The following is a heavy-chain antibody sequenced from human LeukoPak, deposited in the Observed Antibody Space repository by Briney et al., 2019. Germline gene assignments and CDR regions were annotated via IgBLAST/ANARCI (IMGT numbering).Heavy chain of an antibody. D-gene: IGHD3-3*01. CDR3: ARDDARAKITIFGVVTQYNWFDP. CDR1: GYTFTSYG. CDR2: ISAYNGST. V-gene: IGHV1-18*01. Sequence: ASVKVSCKASGYTFTSYGISWVRQAPGQGLEWMGWISAYNGSTNYAQKLQGRVTMTTDTSTSTAYMELRSLRSDDTAVYYCARDDARAKITIFGVVTQYNWFDPWGQGTLVTVSS. J-gene: IGHJ5*02.